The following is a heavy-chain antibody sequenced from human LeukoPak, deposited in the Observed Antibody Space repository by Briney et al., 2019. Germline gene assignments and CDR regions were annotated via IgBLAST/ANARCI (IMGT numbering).Heavy chain of an antibody. V-gene: IGHV4-38-2*02. CDR1: GYSISSGYY. J-gene: IGHJ4*02. Sequence: PSETLSLTCTVSGYSISSGYYWGWIRQPPGKGLEWIGSIYHSGSTYYNPSLKSRVTISVDTSKNQFSLKLSSVTAADTAVYYCARREQQLEFDYWGQGTLVTVSS. CDR3: ARREQQLEFDY. CDR2: IYHSGST. D-gene: IGHD6-13*01.